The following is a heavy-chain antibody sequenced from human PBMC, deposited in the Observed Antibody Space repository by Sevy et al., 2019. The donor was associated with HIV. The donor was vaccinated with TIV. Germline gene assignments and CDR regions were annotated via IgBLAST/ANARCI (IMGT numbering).Heavy chain of an antibody. D-gene: IGHD6-13*01. CDR1: GFTFSSYS. CDR3: ARDRYSSSWYWFDP. CDR2: ISSSSSTI. J-gene: IGHJ5*02. V-gene: IGHV3-48*01. Sequence: GGSLRLSCAASGFTFSSYSMNWVRQAPGKGLEWVSYISSSSSTIYYADSVKGRFTISRDNAKNSLYLQMNSLRAEDTALYYCARDRYSSSWYWFDPWGQGTLVTVSS.